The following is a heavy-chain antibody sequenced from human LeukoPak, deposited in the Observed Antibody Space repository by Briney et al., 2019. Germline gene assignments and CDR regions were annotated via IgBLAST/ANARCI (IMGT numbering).Heavy chain of an antibody. J-gene: IGHJ4*02. Sequence: ASVKVSCKASGYTFTNYYMHWVRQAPGQGLEWMGIINPSGGSTSYAQKLQGRVTMTTDTSTSTAYMELRSLRSDDTAVYYCARDGGIAAAVLNDYWGQGTLVTVSS. CDR1: GYTFTNYY. CDR2: INPSGGST. V-gene: IGHV1-46*01. CDR3: ARDGGIAAAVLNDY. D-gene: IGHD6-13*01.